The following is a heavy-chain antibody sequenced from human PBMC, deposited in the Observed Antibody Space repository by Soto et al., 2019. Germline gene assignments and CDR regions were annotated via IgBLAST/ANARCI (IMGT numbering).Heavy chain of an antibody. CDR2: INHSGST. CDR1: GGSFSGYY. J-gene: IGHJ6*02. CDR3: ARGPSNYYDSSVGGMDV. D-gene: IGHD3-22*01. Sequence: LSLTCAVYGGSFSGYYWSWIRQPPGKGLEWIGEINHSGSTNYNPSLKSRVTISVDTSKNQFSLKLSSVTAADTAVYYCARGPSNYYDSSVGGMDVWGQGTTVTVSS. V-gene: IGHV4-34*01.